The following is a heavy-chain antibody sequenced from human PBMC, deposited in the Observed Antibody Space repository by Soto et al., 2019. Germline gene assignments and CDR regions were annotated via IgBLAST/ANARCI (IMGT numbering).Heavy chain of an antibody. CDR2: INPNSGT. CDR3: ATRHTSGRDAFHI. D-gene: IGHD6-25*01. CDR1: GCIFTGYY. J-gene: IGHJ3*02. V-gene: IGHV1-2*02. Sequence: ASVKVSCKASGCIFTGYYIHWVRQAPGQGLEWMGWINPNSGTNYAQNFQGRVIMTRDTSISTAYMELSGLRFDDTAVYYCATRHTSGRDAFHIWGQGTMVTVSS.